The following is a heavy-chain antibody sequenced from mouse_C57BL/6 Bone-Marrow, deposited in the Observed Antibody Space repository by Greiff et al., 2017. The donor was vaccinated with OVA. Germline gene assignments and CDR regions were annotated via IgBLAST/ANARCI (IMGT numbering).Heavy chain of an antibody. CDR1: GYTFTSYW. CDR2: IDPSDSYT. D-gene: IGHD1-1*01. V-gene: IGHV1-59*01. CDR3: ALLYYFDY. J-gene: IGHJ2*01. Sequence: QVQLQQPGAELVRPGTSVKLSCKASGYTFTSYWMHWVKQRPGQGLEWIGVIDPSDSYTNYNQKFKGKATLTVDTSSSTAYMQLSSLTSEDSAVYYCALLYYFDYWGQGTTLTVSS.